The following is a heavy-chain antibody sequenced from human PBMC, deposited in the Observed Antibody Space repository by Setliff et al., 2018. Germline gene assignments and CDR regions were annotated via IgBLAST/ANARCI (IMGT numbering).Heavy chain of an antibody. V-gene: IGHV1-18*01. CDR2: VSTYNGDT. CDR1: GGTLSGYA. J-gene: IGHJ3*02. Sequence: GASVKVSCKASGGTLSGYAFSWVRQAPGQGLGWVGWVSTYNGDTKYAQNFRGRVTMTTDMSTSTVYMELRTLRSDDTAVYFCARRPIALAGYRKGAFDIWGQGTMVTVSS. D-gene: IGHD6-19*01. CDR3: ARRPIALAGYRKGAFDI.